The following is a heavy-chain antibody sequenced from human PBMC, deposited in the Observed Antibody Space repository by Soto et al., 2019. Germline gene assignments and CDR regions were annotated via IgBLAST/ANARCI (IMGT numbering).Heavy chain of an antibody. CDR3: ADYRDYWGDSFDI. CDR2: ISGGGGST. J-gene: IGHJ3*02. Sequence: EVQLLESGGGLVQPGGSLRLSCAASGFTFSSYAMRWVRQAPGKGLEWVSAISGGGGSTYYADSVKGRFTISRDNSKNTLYLQMNSLRAEDTAVYYCADYRDYWGDSFDIWGQGTMVTVSS. D-gene: IGHD4-17*01. CDR1: GFTFSSYA. V-gene: IGHV3-23*01.